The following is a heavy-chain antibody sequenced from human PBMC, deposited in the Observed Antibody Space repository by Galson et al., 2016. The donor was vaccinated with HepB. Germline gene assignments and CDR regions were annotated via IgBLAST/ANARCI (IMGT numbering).Heavy chain of an antibody. J-gene: IGHJ3*02. CDR1: GGSISSGFYY. D-gene: IGHD3-9*01. V-gene: IGHV4-31*03. CDR2: IYFSGST. CDR3: ARDLISKGPGAFDI. Sequence: TLSLTCTVSGGSISSGFYYWSWLRQYPGKGLEWIGYIYFSGSTNYSPSLKSRLLISVDTSNNQFSLKLSSVTAADTAMYYCARDLISKGPGAFDIWGQGTIVTVSS.